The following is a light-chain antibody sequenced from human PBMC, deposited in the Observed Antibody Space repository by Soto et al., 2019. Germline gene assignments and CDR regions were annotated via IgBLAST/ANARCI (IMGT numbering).Light chain of an antibody. Sequence: IVLTQSPATLSVSLGERATLSCRASDSVVKKFLAWYQQKIGQPPRLVIFRAASRAPGIPDRFSGSGSGTDFTLTISRVATEDVGMYYCHKSGSSPTYTFGQGTQLEI. J-gene: IGKJ2*01. CDR3: HKSGSSPTYT. CDR1: DSVVKKF. CDR2: RAA. V-gene: IGKV3-20*01.